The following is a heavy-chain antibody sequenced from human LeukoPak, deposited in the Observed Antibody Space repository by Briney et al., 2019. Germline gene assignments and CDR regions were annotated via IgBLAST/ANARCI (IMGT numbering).Heavy chain of an antibody. J-gene: IGHJ4*02. V-gene: IGHV3-74*01. CDR2: INSDGSST. D-gene: IGHD3-10*01. CDR3: AREFKGYYYGSGSYDYFDY. Sequence: PGGSLRLSCAASGFTFSSYWMHWVCQAPGKGLVWVSRINSDGSSTSYADSVKGRFTISRDNAKNTLYLQMNSLRAEDTAVYYCAREFKGYYYGSGSYDYFDYWGQGTLVTVSS. CDR1: GFTFSSYW.